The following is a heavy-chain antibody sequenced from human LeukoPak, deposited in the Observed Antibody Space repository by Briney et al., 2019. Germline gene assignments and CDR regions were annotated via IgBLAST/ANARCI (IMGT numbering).Heavy chain of an antibody. V-gene: IGHV4-59*08. D-gene: IGHD3-10*01. CDR1: GGSISSYF. CDR2: IYYSGTT. CDR3: ATTRRLTMIGGAFDI. J-gene: IGHJ3*02. Sequence: SETLSLTCTVSGGSISSYFWSWIRQPPGKGLEWIGYIYYSGTTNYNPSLKSRVTISLDTSKNQFSLKLTSVTAADTAVYYCATTRRLTMIGGAFDIWGQGTMVTVSS.